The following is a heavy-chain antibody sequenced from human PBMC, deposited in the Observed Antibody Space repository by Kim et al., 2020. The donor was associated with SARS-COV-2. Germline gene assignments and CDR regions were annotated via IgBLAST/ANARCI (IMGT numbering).Heavy chain of an antibody. CDR2: IYYSGST. CDR3: ARGGTMVRGILGDLIWFDP. Sequence: SETLSLTCTVSGGSISSGGYYWSWIRQHPGKGLEWIGYIYYSGSTYYNPSLKSRVTISVDTSKNQFSLKLSSVTAADTAVYYCARGGTMVRGILGDLIWFDPWGQGTLVTVSS. V-gene: IGHV4-31*03. J-gene: IGHJ5*02. D-gene: IGHD3-10*01. CDR1: GGSISSGGYY.